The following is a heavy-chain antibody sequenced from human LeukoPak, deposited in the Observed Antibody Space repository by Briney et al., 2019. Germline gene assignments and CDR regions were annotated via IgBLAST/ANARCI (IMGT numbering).Heavy chain of an antibody. CDR2: IIPIFRTA. D-gene: IGHD5-18*01. V-gene: IGHV1-69*05. CDR1: GGTFSRYA. Sequence: SVKVSCKESGGTFSRYAISWVRQGPGQGLEWMGRIIPIFRTANYAHKFHARVTITTDESTSTAYMELSSLRSEDTAVYYCARDPGDTAMGDAFDIWGQGTLVTVSS. J-gene: IGHJ3*02. CDR3: ARDPGDTAMGDAFDI.